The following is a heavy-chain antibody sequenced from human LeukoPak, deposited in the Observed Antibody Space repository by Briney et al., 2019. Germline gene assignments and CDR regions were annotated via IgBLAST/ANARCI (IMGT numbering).Heavy chain of an antibody. D-gene: IGHD3-3*01. CDR1: GGSFSGYY. Sequence: PSKTLSLTCAVCGGSFSGYYWSWIRQPPGKGLEWIGEINHSGSTNYNPSLKSRVTISVDTSKNQFSLKLSSVTAADTAVYYCARTDFWSGSHFDYWGQGTLVTVSS. CDR3: ARTDFWSGSHFDY. CDR2: INHSGST. V-gene: IGHV4-34*01. J-gene: IGHJ4*02.